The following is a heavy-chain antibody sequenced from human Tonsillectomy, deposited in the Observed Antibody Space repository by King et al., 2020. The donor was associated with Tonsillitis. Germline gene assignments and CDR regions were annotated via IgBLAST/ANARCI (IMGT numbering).Heavy chain of an antibody. V-gene: IGHV3-74*01. CDR1: GFAFSNHW. CDR3: GGLFAAFDL. J-gene: IGHJ2*01. Sequence: VQLVESGGGLVQPGGSLRLSCVASGFAFSNHWMHWVRHTPGKGLVWVSHIGPDGSTTTYADSVKGRFTISRDNAKNTLYLQMNSLRAEDTAVYYCGGLFAAFDLWGRGTLVTVSS. CDR2: IGPDGSTT. D-gene: IGHD2-15*01.